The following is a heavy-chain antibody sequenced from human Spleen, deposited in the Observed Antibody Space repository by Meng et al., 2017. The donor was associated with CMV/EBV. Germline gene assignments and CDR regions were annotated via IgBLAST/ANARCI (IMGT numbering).Heavy chain of an antibody. CDR3: AKDLRARGVVPASSFDY. J-gene: IGHJ4*02. V-gene: IGHV3-23*01. D-gene: IGHD2-2*01. Sequence: GGSLRLSCAASGFTFSSYSMTWVRQAPGKGLEWVSAISGSGGSTYYADSVKGRFTLSRDNSKNTLYLQMNGLRAEDTAVYYCAKDLRARGVVPASSFDYWGQGTLVTVSS. CDR2: ISGSGGST. CDR1: GFTFSSYS.